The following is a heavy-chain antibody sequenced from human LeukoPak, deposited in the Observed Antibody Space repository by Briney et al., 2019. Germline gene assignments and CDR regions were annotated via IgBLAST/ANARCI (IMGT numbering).Heavy chain of an antibody. CDR3: ARDFGEAAGHPLDY. CDR2: ISSSSSTI. V-gene: IGHV3-48*01. J-gene: IGHJ4*02. Sequence: PGGSLRLSCAASGFTFSSYSMNWVRQAAGKGLEWVSYISSSSSTIYYADSVKGRFTISRDNAKNSLYLQMNSLRAEDTAVYCCARDFGEAAGHPLDYWGQGTLVTVSS. CDR1: GFTFSSYS. D-gene: IGHD6-13*01.